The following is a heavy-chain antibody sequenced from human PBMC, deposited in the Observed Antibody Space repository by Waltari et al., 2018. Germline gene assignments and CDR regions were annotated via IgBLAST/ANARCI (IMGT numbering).Heavy chain of an antibody. CDR3: ARDMWEHLSDY. CDR1: GGSISSSSYY. J-gene: IGHJ4*02. CDR2: IYYSGST. V-gene: IGHV4-39*07. Sequence: QLQLQESGPGLVKPSETLFLTCTVSGGSISSSSYYWGWIRQPPGKGLEWIGSIYYSGSTYYNPSLKSRVTISVDTSKNQFSLKLSSVTAADTAVYYCARDMWEHLSDYWGQGTLVTVSS. D-gene: IGHD1-26*01.